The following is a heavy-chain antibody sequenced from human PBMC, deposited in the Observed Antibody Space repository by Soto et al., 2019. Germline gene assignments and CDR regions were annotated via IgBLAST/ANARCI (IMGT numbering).Heavy chain of an antibody. D-gene: IGHD3-3*01. J-gene: IGHJ6*03. CDR1: GGTFSGYY. CDR3: ARGLHTYYDFWSGYGTPGYYYMDV. CDR2: INHSGST. Sequence: SETLSLTSTVYGGTFSGYYWSWIRQPTGKGLEWIGEINHSGSTNYNPSLKSRVTISVDTSKNQFSLKLSSVTAADTAVYYCARGLHTYYDFWSGYGTPGYYYMDVWGKGTTVTVSS. V-gene: IGHV4-34*01.